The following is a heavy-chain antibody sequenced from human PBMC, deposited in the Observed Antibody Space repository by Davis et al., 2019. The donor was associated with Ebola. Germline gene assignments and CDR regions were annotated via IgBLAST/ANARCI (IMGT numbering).Heavy chain of an antibody. CDR3: ASLRRTITGMDDAFDI. Sequence: GGSLRLSCKGSGYSFTSYWISWVRQMPGKGLEWMGIIYTGDSDTRYSPSFRGQVTISADKSIKTAFLQWSSLKASDTALYYCASLRRTITGMDDAFDIWGQGTMVTVSS. D-gene: IGHD2-8*02. V-gene: IGHV5-51*01. CDR1: GYSFTSYW. J-gene: IGHJ3*02. CDR2: IYTGDSDT.